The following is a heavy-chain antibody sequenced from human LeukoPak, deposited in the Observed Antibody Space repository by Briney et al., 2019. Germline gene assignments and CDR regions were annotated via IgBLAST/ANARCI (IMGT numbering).Heavy chain of an antibody. Sequence: SETLSLTCAVYGGSFSGYYWSWIRQPPGKGLEWIGEINQSGSTNYNPSLKSRVTISVDTSKNQFSLKLSSVTAADTAVYYCARGRSSSWSLYYYYGMDVWGQGTTVTVSS. CDR1: GGSFSGYY. CDR2: INQSGST. J-gene: IGHJ6*02. CDR3: ARGRSSSWSLYYYYGMDV. D-gene: IGHD6-13*01. V-gene: IGHV4-34*01.